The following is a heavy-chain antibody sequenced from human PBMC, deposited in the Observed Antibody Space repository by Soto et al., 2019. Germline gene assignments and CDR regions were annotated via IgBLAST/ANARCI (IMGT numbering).Heavy chain of an antibody. V-gene: IGHV4-34*01. D-gene: IGHD1-26*01. Sequence: SETLSLTCAVSGGSFSAYHWTWIRQTPGKGLEWIGEISHSGSTNYKPSLKSRVTISADPSKKQFSLNLTSMTAADSGVYYCARESEIVGATNPYFDYWGQGTLVTVSS. CDR3: ARESEIVGATNPYFDY. J-gene: IGHJ4*02. CDR1: GGSFSAYH. CDR2: ISHSGST.